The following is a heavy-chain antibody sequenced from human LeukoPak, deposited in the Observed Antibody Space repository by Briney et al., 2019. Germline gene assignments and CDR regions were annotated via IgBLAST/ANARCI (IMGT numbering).Heavy chain of an antibody. J-gene: IGHJ4*02. Sequence: TGGSLRLSCAASGFTFSSYEVNWVRQAPGKGLEWVSYIGSFGTTISYADSVKGRFTISRDNAKSSLYLQMSSLRAEDTAVYYCAKVATEAFYFDFWGQGTLVTVSS. V-gene: IGHV3-48*03. CDR1: GFTFSSYE. CDR3: AKVATEAFYFDF. CDR2: IGSFGTTI. D-gene: IGHD5-12*01.